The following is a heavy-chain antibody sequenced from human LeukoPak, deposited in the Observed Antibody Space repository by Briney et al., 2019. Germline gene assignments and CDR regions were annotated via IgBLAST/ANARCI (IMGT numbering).Heavy chain of an antibody. J-gene: IGHJ4*02. D-gene: IGHD4-23*01. CDR3: APVGNSALRDY. V-gene: IGHV3-30*02. CDR2: LLSDGGNK. CDR1: GFTFSSYG. Sequence: PGGSLRLSCAASGFTFSSYGMHWVRQAPGKGLEWVAFLLSDGGNKYYADSVKGRFTISRDNSKNTLYLQMNSLRAEDTAVYYCAPVGNSALRDYWGQGTLVTVSS.